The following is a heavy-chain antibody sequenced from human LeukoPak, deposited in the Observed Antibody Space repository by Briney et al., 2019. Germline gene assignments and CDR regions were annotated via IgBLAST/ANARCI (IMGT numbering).Heavy chain of an antibody. CDR1: GFTFSSYW. V-gene: IGHV3-7*01. CDR3: ARVVSYYDSSGRVTDAFDI. D-gene: IGHD3-22*01. CDR2: IKQDGSEK. J-gene: IGHJ3*02. Sequence: GGSLRLSCAASGFTFSSYWMSWVRQAPGKGLEWVANIKQDGSEKYYVDSVKGRFTISRDNAKNSLYLQMNSLRAGDTAVYYCARVVSYYDSSGRVTDAFDIWGQGTMVTVSS.